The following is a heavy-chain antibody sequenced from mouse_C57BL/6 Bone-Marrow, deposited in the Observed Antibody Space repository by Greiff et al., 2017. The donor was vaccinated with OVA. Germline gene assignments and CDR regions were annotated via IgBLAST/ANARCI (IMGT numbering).Heavy chain of an antibody. CDR2: IRNKANGYTT. V-gene: IGHV7-3*01. CDR1: GFTFTDYY. CDR3: ARYGGNWYFDV. Sequence: EMKVVESGGGLVQPGGSLSLSCAASGFTFTDYYMSWVRQPPGKALEWLGFIRNKANGYTTEYSASVKGRFTISRDNSQSILYLQMNALRAEDSATYYCARYGGNWYFDVWGTGTTVTVSS. J-gene: IGHJ1*03.